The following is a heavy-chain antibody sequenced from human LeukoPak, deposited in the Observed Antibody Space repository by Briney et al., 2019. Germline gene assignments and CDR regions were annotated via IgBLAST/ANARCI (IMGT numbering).Heavy chain of an antibody. CDR3: ARQYSSSSEAYFDY. D-gene: IGHD6-6*01. CDR1: GGSISSRSFY. J-gene: IGHJ4*02. Sequence: SETLSLTCAVSGGSISSRSFYWGWIRQPPGKGLEWIGSIYYSSTTYYNPSLKSRVTISVDTSKNQFSLKLTSVTAADTAVYYCARQYSSSSEAYFDYWGQGTLVAVSS. V-gene: IGHV4-39*01. CDR2: IYYSSTT.